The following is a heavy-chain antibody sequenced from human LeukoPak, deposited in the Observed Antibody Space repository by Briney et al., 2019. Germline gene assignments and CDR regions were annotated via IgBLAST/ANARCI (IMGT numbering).Heavy chain of an antibody. CDR1: GGSFSSYY. Sequence: SETLSLTCAVYGGSFSSYYWSWIRQPPGKGLEWIGYIYYSGSTNYNPSLKSRVTISVDSSKNQFSLKLSSVTAADTAVYYCACGYSYGDDAFDIWGQGTMVTVSS. V-gene: IGHV4-59*01. CDR3: ACGYSYGDDAFDI. CDR2: IYYSGST. J-gene: IGHJ3*02. D-gene: IGHD5-18*01.